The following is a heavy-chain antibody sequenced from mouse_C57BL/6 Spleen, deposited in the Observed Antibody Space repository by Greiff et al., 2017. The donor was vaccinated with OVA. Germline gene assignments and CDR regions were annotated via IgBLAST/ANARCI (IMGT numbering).Heavy chain of an antibody. CDR3: TRPYGSGGYFDY. Sequence: QVQLQQSGAELVRPGASVTLSCKASGYTFTDYEMHWVKQTPVHGLEWIGAIDPETGGTAYNQKFKGKAILTADKSSSTAYMELRSLTSEDSAVYDCTRPYGSGGYFDYWGQGTTLTVSS. CDR1: GYTFTDYE. J-gene: IGHJ2*01. CDR2: IDPETGGT. D-gene: IGHD1-1*01. V-gene: IGHV1-15*01.